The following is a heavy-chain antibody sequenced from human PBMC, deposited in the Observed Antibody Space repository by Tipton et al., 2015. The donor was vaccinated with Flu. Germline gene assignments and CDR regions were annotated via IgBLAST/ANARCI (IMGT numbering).Heavy chain of an antibody. J-gene: IGHJ4*02. CDR3: VRAIAAAGSR. D-gene: IGHD6-13*01. CDR2: IKQDGSEK. CDR1: GFIFSGYW. V-gene: IGHV3-7*01. Sequence: SLRLSCAASGFIFSGYWMIWFRQAPGKGLEWVANIKQDGSEKYYVDSVKGRFTISRDNAKNSLYLQMNSLRVEDTAVYYCVRAIAAAGSRWGQGTLVTVSS.